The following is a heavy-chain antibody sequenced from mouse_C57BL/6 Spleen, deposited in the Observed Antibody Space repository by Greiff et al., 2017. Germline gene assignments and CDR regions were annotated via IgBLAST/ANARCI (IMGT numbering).Heavy chain of an antibody. V-gene: IGHV1-52*01. CDR2: IDPSDSET. CDR3: ARGDYYGSSYYFDY. J-gene: IGHJ2*01. CDR1: GYTFTSYW. Sequence: QVQLQQSGAELVRPGSSVKLSCKASGYTFTSYWMHWVKQRPIQGLEWIGNIDPSDSETHYNQKFKDKATLTVDKSSSTAYMQLRSLTSEASAVYYCARGDYYGSSYYFDYWGQGTTLTVSS. D-gene: IGHD1-1*01.